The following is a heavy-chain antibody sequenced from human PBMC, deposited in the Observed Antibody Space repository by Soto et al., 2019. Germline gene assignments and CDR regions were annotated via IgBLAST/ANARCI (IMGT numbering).Heavy chain of an antibody. CDR2: ISGSDGKT. D-gene: IGHD3-3*01. CDR1: GFSFASFA. Sequence: LRLSCTTSGFSFASFAMTWVRQAPGKGLEWVATISGSDGKTYYADSVKGRFSISRDTSRNTLYLQMNSLRADDTAIYYCAKWSYLDYWGQGTRVTVSS. CDR3: AKWSYLDY. J-gene: IGHJ4*02. V-gene: IGHV3-23*01.